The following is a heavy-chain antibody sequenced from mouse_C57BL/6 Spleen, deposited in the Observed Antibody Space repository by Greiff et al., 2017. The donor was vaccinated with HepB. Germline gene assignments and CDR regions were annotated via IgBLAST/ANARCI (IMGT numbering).Heavy chain of an antibody. D-gene: IGHD1-1*01. V-gene: IGHV1-15*01. CDR1: GYTFTDYE. CDR3: TREGATVVATPYWYFDV. Sequence: QVQLQQSGAELVRPGASVTLSCKASGYTFTDYEMHWVKQTPVHGLEWIGAIDPETGGTAYNQKFKGKAILTADKSSSTAYMELRSLTSEDSAVYYCTREGATVVATPYWYFDVWGTGTTVTVSS. J-gene: IGHJ1*03. CDR2: IDPETGGT.